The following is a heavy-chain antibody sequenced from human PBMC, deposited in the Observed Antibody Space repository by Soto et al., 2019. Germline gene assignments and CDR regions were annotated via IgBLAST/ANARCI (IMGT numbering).Heavy chain of an antibody. CDR3: ASTVVTGY. V-gene: IGHV3-30*03. J-gene: IGHJ4*02. Sequence: GLSLRLSSAASVFIFITYNRHWVRQAPGKGLEWVAFISDDGNNKYFSDSVKGRFTLSRDNFKNTLYLQMNSLRVEDTAVYYCASTVVTGYWGQGTLVTVSS. CDR2: ISDDGNNK. D-gene: IGHD2-15*01. CDR1: VFIFITYN.